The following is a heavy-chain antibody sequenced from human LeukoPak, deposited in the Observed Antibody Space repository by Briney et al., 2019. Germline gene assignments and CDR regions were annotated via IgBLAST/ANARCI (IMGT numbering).Heavy chain of an antibody. CDR3: AKEVVPAAIAPYYFDY. J-gene: IGHJ4*02. CDR2: ISGSGGST. CDR1: GFTFSSYA. Sequence: GGSLRPSCAASGFTFSSYAMSWVRQAPGKGLEWVSAISGSGGSTYYADSVKGRFTISRDNSKNTLYLQMNSLRAEDTAVYYCAKEVVPAAIAPYYFDYWGQGTLVTVSS. D-gene: IGHD2-2*02. V-gene: IGHV3-23*01.